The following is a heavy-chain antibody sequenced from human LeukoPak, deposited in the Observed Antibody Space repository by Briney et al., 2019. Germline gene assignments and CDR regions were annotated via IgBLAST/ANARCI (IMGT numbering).Heavy chain of an antibody. D-gene: IGHD6-13*01. V-gene: IGHV3-73*01. J-gene: IGHJ4*02. CDR1: GFTFSGSA. CDR2: VRSKANSYAT. CDR3: TSRGPIAAAPDY. Sequence: GGSLRLSCAASGFTFSGSAMHWVRQASGKGLEWVGRVRSKANSYATAYAASVKGRFTISRDDSKNTAYLQMKSLKTEDTAVYYCTSRGPIAAAPDYWGQGTLVTVSS.